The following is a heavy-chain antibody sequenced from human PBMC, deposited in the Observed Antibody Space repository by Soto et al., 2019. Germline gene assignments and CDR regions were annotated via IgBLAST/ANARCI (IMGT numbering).Heavy chain of an antibody. V-gene: IGHV3-30*18. Sequence: QVQLVESGGGVVQPGRSLRLSCVASGFTLITYGLHWVRQAPGKGLEWVAVISHDGSNKYYAESLKGRFTISRDNSKNPQDLQMNGQGADDTAVYHVAKHRLDRFCSGGSCYSDFDCWGQGALVTVS. CDR3: AKHRLDRFCSGGSCYSDFDC. D-gene: IGHD2-15*01. CDR1: GFTLITYG. J-gene: IGHJ4*03. CDR2: ISHDGSNK.